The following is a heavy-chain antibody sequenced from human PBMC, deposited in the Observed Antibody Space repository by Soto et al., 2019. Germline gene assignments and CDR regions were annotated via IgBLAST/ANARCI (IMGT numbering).Heavy chain of an antibody. CDR1: GFTFSSYA. CDR3: ASPGSYLGEPFPNPLSSDY. Sequence: GESLKISCAASGFTFSSYAMSWVRQAPGKGLEWVSAISGSGGSTYYADSVKGRFTISRDNSKNTLYLQMNSLRAEDTAVYYCASPGSYLGEPFPNPLSSDYWGQGTLVTVSS. CDR2: ISGSGGST. J-gene: IGHJ4*02. V-gene: IGHV3-23*01. D-gene: IGHD3-10*01.